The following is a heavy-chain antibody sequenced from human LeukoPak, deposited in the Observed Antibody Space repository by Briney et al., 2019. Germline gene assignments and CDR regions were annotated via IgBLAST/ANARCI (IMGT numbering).Heavy chain of an antibody. CDR1: GFTFDDYA. J-gene: IGHJ4*02. CDR2: ISWNSGSI. CDR3: AKDNFGY. Sequence: ALRLSCAASGFTFDDYAMHWVRQAPGKGLEWVSGISWNSGSIGYADSVKGRFTISRDNAKNSLYLQMNSLRAEDTALYYCAKDNFGYWGQGTLVTVSS. V-gene: IGHV3-9*01.